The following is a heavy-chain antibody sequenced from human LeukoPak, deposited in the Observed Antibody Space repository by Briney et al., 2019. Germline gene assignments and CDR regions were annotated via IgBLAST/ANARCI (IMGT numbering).Heavy chain of an antibody. CDR1: GGTFSSYA. V-gene: IGHV1-69*13. J-gene: IGHJ6*04. CDR2: ITPIFGTA. Sequence: ASVKVSCKASGGTFSSYAISWVRQAPGQGLEWMGGITPIFGTANYAQKFQGRVTITADESTSTAYMELSSLRSEDTAVYYCARGYCSGGSCSPGQVWGKGTTVTVSS. CDR3: ARGYCSGGSCSPGQV. D-gene: IGHD2-15*01.